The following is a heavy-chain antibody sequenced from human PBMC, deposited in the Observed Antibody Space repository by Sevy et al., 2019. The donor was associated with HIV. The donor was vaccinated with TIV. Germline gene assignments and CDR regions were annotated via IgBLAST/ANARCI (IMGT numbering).Heavy chain of an antibody. D-gene: IGHD3-22*01. J-gene: IGHJ4*02. CDR1: GVSISSFY. CDR2: IYYSGST. V-gene: IGHV4-59*13. Sequence: SETLSLTCTVSGVSISSFYWSWIRQPPGKGLEWIGNIYYSGSTNYNHSLKSRVTISVDTSKNQFSLKLSCVTTADTAVYYCARRYFYVTRGSTGFDYWGQGTLVTVSS. CDR3: ARRYFYVTRGSTGFDY.